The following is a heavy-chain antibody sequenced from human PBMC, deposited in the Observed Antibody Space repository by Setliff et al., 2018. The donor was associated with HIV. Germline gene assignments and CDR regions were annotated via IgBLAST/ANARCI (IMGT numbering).Heavy chain of an antibody. Sequence: TFDDYGMSWVRQAPGKGLEWVSGINWNGGSTGYADSVKGRFTISRDNAKNSLYLQMNSLRAEDTALYYCARSIAARPGLDYWGQGTLVTVSS. CDR1: TFDDYG. D-gene: IGHD6-6*01. CDR2: INWNGGST. J-gene: IGHJ4*02. V-gene: IGHV3-20*03. CDR3: ARSIAARPGLDY.